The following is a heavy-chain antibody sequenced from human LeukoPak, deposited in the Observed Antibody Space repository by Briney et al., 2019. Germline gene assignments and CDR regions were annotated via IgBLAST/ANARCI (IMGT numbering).Heavy chain of an antibody. D-gene: IGHD2-2*02. CDR2: IRYDGSNK. CDR3: AKDLDCSCTTCHKTVDY. V-gene: IGHV3-30*02. CDR1: GFSFSDYT. Sequence: GGSLRLSCATSGFSFSDYTMNWVRQAPGKGLEWVAFIRYDGSNKYYGDSMKGRFTVSRDNSKNTLYLQMNSLRAEDTAVYYCAKDLDCSCTTCHKTVDYWGQGTLVSVSS. J-gene: IGHJ4*02.